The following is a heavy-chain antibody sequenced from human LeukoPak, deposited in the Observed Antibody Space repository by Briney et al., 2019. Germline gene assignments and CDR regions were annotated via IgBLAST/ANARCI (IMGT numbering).Heavy chain of an antibody. J-gene: IGHJ5*02. V-gene: IGHV1-69*13. Sequence: ASVKVSCKASGGTFSSYAISWVRQAPGQGLEWMGGIIPIFGTANYAQKFQGRVTITADESTSPAYMELSSLRSEDRAVYYCAGGAAAGWFDTWGQGTLVTVSS. CDR1: GGTFSSYA. CDR2: IIPIFGTA. CDR3: AGGAAAGWFDT. D-gene: IGHD6-13*01.